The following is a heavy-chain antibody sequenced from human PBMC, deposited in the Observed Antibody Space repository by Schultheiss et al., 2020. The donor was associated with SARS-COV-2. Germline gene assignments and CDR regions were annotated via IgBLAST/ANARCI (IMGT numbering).Heavy chain of an antibody. CDR3: AREWGVYGDLLGRYYGMDV. Sequence: ASVKVSCKASGYTFTSYDINWVRQATGQGLEWMGWMNPNSGNTGYAQKFQGRVTMTRNTSISTAYMELSSLRSEDTAVYYCAREWGVYGDLLGRYYGMDVWGQGTTVTVSS. CDR2: MNPNSGNT. D-gene: IGHD4-17*01. CDR1: GYTFTSYD. J-gene: IGHJ6*02. V-gene: IGHV1-8*01.